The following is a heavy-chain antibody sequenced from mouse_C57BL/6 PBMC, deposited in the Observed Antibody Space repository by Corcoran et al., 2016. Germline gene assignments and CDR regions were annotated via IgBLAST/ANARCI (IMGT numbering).Heavy chain of an antibody. D-gene: IGHD2-5*01. Sequence: QVQLQQSGPELVKPGASVKISCKASGYTFTDYYINWVKQRPGQGLEWIGWIFPGSGSTYYNEKFKGKATLTVNKSSSTAYMELRSLTSEDSAVYYCASDYYSNYVVAYWGQGTLVTVSA. CDR2: IFPGSGST. CDR3: ASDYYSNYVVAY. J-gene: IGHJ3*01. V-gene: IGHV1-75*01. CDR1: GYTFTDYY.